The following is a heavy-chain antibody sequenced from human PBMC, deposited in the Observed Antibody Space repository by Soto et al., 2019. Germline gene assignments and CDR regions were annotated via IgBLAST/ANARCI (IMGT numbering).Heavy chain of an antibody. J-gene: IGHJ4*02. CDR2: ISAKGDAT. CDR1: GFPFQNYV. Sequence: GGYLRLSCSASGFPFQNYVIHWARQAPGKGLEYVSAISAKGDATYADSVKGRFSISRDNSKNSLFLQMTNVTFEDTATYFCVKVDWYSVDCWGQGVLVTVSS. CDR3: VKVDWYSVDC. D-gene: IGHD2-21*02. V-gene: IGHV3-64D*06.